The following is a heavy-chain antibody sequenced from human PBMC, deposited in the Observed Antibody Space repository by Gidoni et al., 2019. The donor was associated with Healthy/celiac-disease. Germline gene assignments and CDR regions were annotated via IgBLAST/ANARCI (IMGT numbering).Heavy chain of an antibody. CDR1: GFTFSSYS. D-gene: IGHD5-18*01. Sequence: EVQLVESGGGLVKPGGSLRLSCPASGFTFSSYSMNGVRQAPGKGLEWVSSISSSRSYIYYAESVKGRFTISRDNAKNSLYLQMNSLRAEDTDVYYCARDHDSPLDYMDVWGKGTTVTVSS. CDR2: ISSSRSYI. V-gene: IGHV3-21*01. CDR3: ARDHDSPLDYMDV. J-gene: IGHJ6*03.